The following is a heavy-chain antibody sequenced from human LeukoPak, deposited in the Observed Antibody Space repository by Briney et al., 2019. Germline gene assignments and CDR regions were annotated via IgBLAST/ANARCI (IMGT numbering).Heavy chain of an antibody. CDR1: GFTVSSNY. CDR3: ARARGTSSMGYYYYYMDV. CDR2: IYSGGTT. J-gene: IGHJ6*03. Sequence: GGSLRLSCAASGFTVSSNYMSWVRQAPGKGLQWVSVIYSGGTTYYADSVKGRFTISRDNSQNTLYLQMNSLRAEDTAVYYCARARGTSSMGYYYYYMDVWGKGTTVTVSS. D-gene: IGHD3-16*01. V-gene: IGHV3-53*01.